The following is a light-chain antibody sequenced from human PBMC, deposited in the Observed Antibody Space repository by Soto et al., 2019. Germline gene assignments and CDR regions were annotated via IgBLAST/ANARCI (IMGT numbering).Light chain of an antibody. CDR3: QQYNNWLLLT. CDR2: GAS. CDR1: QSVSSN. J-gene: IGKJ4*01. Sequence: EIVMTQSPATLSVPPGERATLSCRASQSVSSNLAWYQQKPGQAPRLLIYGASTRATGIPARFSGSGSGTEFTLTISSLQSEDFAVYYCQQYNNWLLLTFGGGTKVEIK. V-gene: IGKV3-15*01.